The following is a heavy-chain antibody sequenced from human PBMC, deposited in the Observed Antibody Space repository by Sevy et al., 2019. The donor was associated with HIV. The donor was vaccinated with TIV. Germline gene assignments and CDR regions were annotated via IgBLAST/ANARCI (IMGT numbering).Heavy chain of an antibody. CDR1: GFTFSDYY. J-gene: IGHJ3*02. Sequence: GGSLRLSCAASGFTFSDYYMSWIRQAPGKGLEWVSYISSSGSNIYYADSVKGRITISRDNAKNSPYLQMNSLRAEDTAVYYCARRWGYEVWEVDDAFDIWGQGTMVTVSS. V-gene: IGHV3-11*01. CDR2: ISSSGSNI. D-gene: IGHD3-16*01. CDR3: ARRWGYEVWEVDDAFDI.